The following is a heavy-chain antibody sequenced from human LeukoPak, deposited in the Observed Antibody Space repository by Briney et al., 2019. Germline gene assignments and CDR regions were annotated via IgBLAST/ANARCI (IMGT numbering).Heavy chain of an antibody. Sequence: GASVTVSCKASGYTFTGYYMHWVRQAPGQGLEWMGWINPNSGGTNYAQKFQGRVTMTRDTSISTAYMELSRLRSDDTAVYYCARVVGYSCSSTSCLHDAFDIWGQGTMVTVSS. CDR1: GYTFTGYY. V-gene: IGHV1-2*02. J-gene: IGHJ3*02. CDR3: ARVVGYSCSSTSCLHDAFDI. CDR2: INPNSGGT. D-gene: IGHD2-2*01.